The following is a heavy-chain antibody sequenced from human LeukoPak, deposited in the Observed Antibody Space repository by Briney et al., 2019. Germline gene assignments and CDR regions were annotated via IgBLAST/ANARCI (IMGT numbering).Heavy chain of an antibody. D-gene: IGHD3-3*01. Sequence: ASVTDSCKASGYTFTSYYMHWVRQAPGQGLEWMGIINPSGGSTSYAQNLQGRVTMTTDTSTSTAYMELRSLRSDDTAVYYCARAPDDYDFWSGPFDYWGRETQFTASS. CDR3: ARAPDDYDFWSGPFDY. J-gene: IGHJ4*02. CDR1: GYTFTSYY. CDR2: INPSGGST. V-gene: IGHV1-46*01.